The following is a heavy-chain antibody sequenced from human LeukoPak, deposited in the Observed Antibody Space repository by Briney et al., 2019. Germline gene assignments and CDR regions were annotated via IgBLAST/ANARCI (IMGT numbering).Heavy chain of an antibody. V-gene: IGHV3-23*01. D-gene: IGHD3-22*01. Sequence: GGSLRLSCAASGFTFSSHAMSWVRQAPGKGLEWVSAISGSGGSTYYADSVKGRFTISRDNSKNTLYLQMNSLRAEDTAVYYCARMGRDYYDSSGASGYWGQGTLVTVSS. J-gene: IGHJ4*02. CDR3: ARMGRDYYDSSGASGY. CDR2: ISGSGGST. CDR1: GFTFSSHA.